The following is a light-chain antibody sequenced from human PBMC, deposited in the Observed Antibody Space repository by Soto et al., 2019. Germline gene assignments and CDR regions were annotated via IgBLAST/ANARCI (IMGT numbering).Light chain of an antibody. Sequence: VLAQSPATLSLSPRERATLSCSTKKSISSFLAWYQQKPGQAPRLLIYDASNRATGIPDRFSGSGSGTDFTLTISSLEPEDFAVYYCQQHGNSGRTFGQGTRLDIK. CDR2: DAS. CDR3: QQHGNSGRT. V-gene: IGKV3-11*01. J-gene: IGKJ5*01. CDR1: KSISSF.